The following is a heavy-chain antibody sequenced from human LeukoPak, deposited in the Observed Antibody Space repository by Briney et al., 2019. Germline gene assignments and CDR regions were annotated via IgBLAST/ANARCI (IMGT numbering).Heavy chain of an antibody. CDR1: GFTFSSYG. CDR3: AKDREYSGSYRPGPTRYYYGMDV. Sequence: GGSLRLSCAASGFTFSSYGMHWVRQAPGKGLEWVSGISGTGGNRYYADSVKGRFTISRDNSKNTLYLQMNSLRAEDTAVFYCAKDREYSGSYRPGPTRYYYGMDVWGQGTTVTVSS. V-gene: IGHV3-23*01. J-gene: IGHJ6*02. D-gene: IGHD1-26*01. CDR2: ISGTGGNR.